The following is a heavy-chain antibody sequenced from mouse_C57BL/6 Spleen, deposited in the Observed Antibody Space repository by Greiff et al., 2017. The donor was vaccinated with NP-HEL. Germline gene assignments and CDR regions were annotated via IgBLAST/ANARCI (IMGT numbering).Heavy chain of an antibody. J-gene: IGHJ2*01. CDR3: ARRDYYYGSLDY. D-gene: IGHD1-1*01. Sequence: QVHVKQSGAELVKPGASVKISCKASGYAFSSYWMNWVKQRPGKGLEWIGQIYPGDGDTNYNGKFKGKATLTADKSSSTAYMQLSSLTSEDSAVYFCARRDYYYGSLDYWGQGTTLTVSS. V-gene: IGHV1-80*01. CDR2: IYPGDGDT. CDR1: GYAFSSYW.